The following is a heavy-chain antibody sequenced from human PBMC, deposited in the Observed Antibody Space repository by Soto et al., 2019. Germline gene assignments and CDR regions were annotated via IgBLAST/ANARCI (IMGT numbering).Heavy chain of an antibody. Sequence: KTSETLSLTCTVSGDSITINSYFWSWIRHPPGKGLEWIGSIYYSGTTYHNPSLKSRVTISVDRSNNQFSLKLTSVTAADTAVYYCARSRYSGYDSLDYWGQGTLVTVSS. J-gene: IGHJ4*02. CDR3: ARSRYSGYDSLDY. V-gene: IGHV4-39*01. D-gene: IGHD5-12*01. CDR1: GDSITINSYF. CDR2: IYYSGTT.